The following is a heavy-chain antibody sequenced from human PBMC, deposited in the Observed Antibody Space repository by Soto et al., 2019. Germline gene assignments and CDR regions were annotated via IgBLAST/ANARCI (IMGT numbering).Heavy chain of an antibody. CDR3: ATWHLIEHAYDI. D-gene: IGHD2-8*01. Sequence: DVQLVESGGGLIQPGGSLRLSCVASGLTVSGKKYMAWVRQAPGKGPEWVSGVYDLDGTYYADSVRGRFTTSIDSSRTTVYLQMRDLRPEDTALYFCATWHLIEHAYDIWGQWTMVTVSS. J-gene: IGHJ3*02. V-gene: IGHV3-53*01. CDR1: GLTVSGKKY. CDR2: VYDLDGT.